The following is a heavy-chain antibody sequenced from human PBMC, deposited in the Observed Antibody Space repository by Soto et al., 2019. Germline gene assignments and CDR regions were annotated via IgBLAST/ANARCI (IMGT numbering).Heavy chain of an antibody. CDR1: GGSISSGGDY. V-gene: IGHV4-31*03. J-gene: IGHJ5*02. CDR2: IYYSGTS. D-gene: IGHD3-22*01. CDR3: ARDTSGPGGWFDP. Sequence: SETLSLTCTVSGGSISSGGDYWTWIRQHPGKDLEWIGTIYYSGTSYYNPSLRSRVTISVDTSENQFSLRLTSVTAADTALYYCARDTSGPGGWFDPWGQGTLVTVSS.